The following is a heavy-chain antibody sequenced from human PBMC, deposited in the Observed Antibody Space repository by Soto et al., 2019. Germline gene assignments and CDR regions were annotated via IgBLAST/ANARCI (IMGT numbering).Heavy chain of an antibody. CDR3: ARRGSGSYYDY. V-gene: IGHV3-23*01. CDR1: GFTFSSYA. J-gene: IGHJ4*02. D-gene: IGHD1-26*01. Sequence: GGSLRLSCAASGFTFSSYAMNWVRQAPGKGLEWVSVISGSRDSTYYADSVKGRFTISRDNSKNTLYLQMNSLRAEETAVYYCARRGSGSYYDYWGQGTLVTVSS. CDR2: ISGSRDST.